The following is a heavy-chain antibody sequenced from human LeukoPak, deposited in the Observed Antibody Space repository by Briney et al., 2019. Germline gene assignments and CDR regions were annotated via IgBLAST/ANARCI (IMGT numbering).Heavy chain of an antibody. V-gene: IGHV1-69*04. J-gene: IGHJ5*02. D-gene: IGHD4-11*01. CDR3: ARVMGGTTANWFDP. CDR2: IIPILGIA. CDR1: GGTFSSYA. Sequence: SVKVSCKASGGTFSSYAISWVRQAPGQGLEWMGRIIPILGIANYAQKLQGRVTMTTDTSTSTAYMELRSLRSDDTAVYYCARVMGGTTANWFDPWGQGTLVTVSS.